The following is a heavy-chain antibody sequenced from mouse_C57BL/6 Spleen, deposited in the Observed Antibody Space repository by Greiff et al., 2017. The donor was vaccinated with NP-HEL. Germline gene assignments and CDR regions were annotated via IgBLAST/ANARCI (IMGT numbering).Heavy chain of an antibody. J-gene: IGHJ1*03. D-gene: IGHD1-1*01. CDR1: GYTFTSYG. V-gene: IGHV1-81*01. CDR2: IYPRSGNT. Sequence: QVQLQQSGAELARPGASVKLSCKASGYTFTSYGISWVKQRPGQGLEWIGEIYPRSGNTYYNEKFKGKATLTVDKSSSTAYMELRSLTSEDSAVYFCASPNYYGAEYFEVWGKGTTVTVSS. CDR3: ASPNYYGAEYFEV.